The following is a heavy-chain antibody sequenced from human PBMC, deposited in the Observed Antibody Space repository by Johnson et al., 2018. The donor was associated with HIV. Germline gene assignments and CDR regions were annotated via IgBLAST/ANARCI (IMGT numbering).Heavy chain of an antibody. CDR1: GFTVSTNY. D-gene: IGHD3-22*01. Sequence: VQFVESGGGLVQPGGSLRLSCAASGFTVSTNYMSWVRQAPGKGLEWVSVIYSGGSTYYAHSVKGRFTIPRDNSKNTLYLQMNSLRAEDTAVYYCARDPARSTMIEDAFDIWGQGTMVTVSS. J-gene: IGHJ3*02. CDR3: ARDPARSTMIEDAFDI. V-gene: IGHV3-53*01. CDR2: IYSGGST.